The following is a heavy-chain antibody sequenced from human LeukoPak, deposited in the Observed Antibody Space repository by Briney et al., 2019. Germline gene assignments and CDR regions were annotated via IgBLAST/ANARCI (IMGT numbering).Heavy chain of an antibody. V-gene: IGHV3-7*01. J-gene: IGHJ6*04. D-gene: IGHD3-10*02. CDR1: GFTSTTYW. Sequence: GGSLRLSCAASGFTSTTYWMSWVRQLPGKGLEWVANINQDGTEKYYVDSVKGRFTISRDNAKNSLDLQMNSLRVEDTGIYYCAELGITMIGGVWGKGTTVTISS. CDR3: AELGITMIGGV. CDR2: INQDGTEK.